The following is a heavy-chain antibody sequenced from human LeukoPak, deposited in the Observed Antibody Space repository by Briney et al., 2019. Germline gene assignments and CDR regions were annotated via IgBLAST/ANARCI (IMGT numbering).Heavy chain of an antibody. CDR1: GYSISSGYY. D-gene: IGHD2-2*01. Sequence: SETLSLTCAVSGYSISSGYYWGWIRQPPGKGLEWIGSIYHSGSTYYNPSLKSRVTISVDTSKNQFSLKLSSVTAADTAVYDCASGGYCSSTSCYEGFDPWGQGALVTVSS. CDR3: ASGGYCSSTSCYEGFDP. CDR2: IYHSGST. J-gene: IGHJ5*02. V-gene: IGHV4-38-2*01.